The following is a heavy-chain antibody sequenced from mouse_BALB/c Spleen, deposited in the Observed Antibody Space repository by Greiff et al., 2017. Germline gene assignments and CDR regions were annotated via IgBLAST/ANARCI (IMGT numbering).Heavy chain of an antibody. Sequence: QVTLKVSGPGILQPSQTLSLTCSFSGFSLSTYGIGVGWIRQPSGKGLEWLAHIWWNDNKYYNTALKSRLTISKDTSNNQVFLKIASVDTADTATYYCARISTAYYFDYWGQGTTLTVSS. J-gene: IGHJ2*01. V-gene: IGHV8-11*01. CDR1: GFSLSTYGIG. D-gene: IGHD1-2*01. CDR2: IWWNDNK. CDR3: ARISTAYYFDY.